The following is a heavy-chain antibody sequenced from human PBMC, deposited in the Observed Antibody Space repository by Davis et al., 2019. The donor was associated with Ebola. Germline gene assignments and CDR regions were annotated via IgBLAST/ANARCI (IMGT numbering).Heavy chain of an antibody. CDR1: GYSFTSHW. Sequence: GESLKISCKGSGYSFTSHWIGWVRQMPGKGLDWMGIIYTGDSDTRYSPSFRGQVTISPDKSIKTAFLQWSSLKASDSGMYYCARSARAEWLLWGIVGYAMDVWGRGTTVTVSA. J-gene: IGHJ6*04. V-gene: IGHV5-51*01. CDR2: IYTGDSDT. D-gene: IGHD3-3*01. CDR3: ARSARAEWLLWGIVGYAMDV.